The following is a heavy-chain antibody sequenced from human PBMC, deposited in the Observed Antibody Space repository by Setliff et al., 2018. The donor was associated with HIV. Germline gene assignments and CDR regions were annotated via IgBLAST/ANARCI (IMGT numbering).Heavy chain of an antibody. CDR1: GFTFSNYA. Sequence: GGSLRLSCAASGFTFSNYAMHWVRQAPGKGLEWVANINQDGSVEGYVDSVKGRFTISRDNAKNSLYLQMNSLRAEDTAVYYCARDPYPYADYGDWYFDLWGRGTLVTVSS. CDR2: INQDGSVE. CDR3: ARDPYPYADYGDWYFDL. D-gene: IGHD4-17*01. J-gene: IGHJ2*01. V-gene: IGHV3-7*01.